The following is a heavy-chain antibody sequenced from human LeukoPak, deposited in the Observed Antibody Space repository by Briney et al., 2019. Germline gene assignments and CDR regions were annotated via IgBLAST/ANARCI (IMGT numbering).Heavy chain of an antibody. Sequence: GGSLRLSCAASGFTFSSYWMSWVRQAPGKGLEWVANIKQDGSEKYYVDSVKGRFTISRDNAKNSLYLQMNSLRAEDTAVYYCARHGDLRSYYYYYGMDVWGQGTTVTVSS. CDR2: IKQDGSEK. D-gene: IGHD4-17*01. CDR1: GFTFSSYW. CDR3: ARHGDLRSYYYYYGMDV. J-gene: IGHJ6*02. V-gene: IGHV3-7*01.